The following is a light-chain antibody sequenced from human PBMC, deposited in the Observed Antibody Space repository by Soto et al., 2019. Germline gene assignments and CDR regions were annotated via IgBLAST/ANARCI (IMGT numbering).Light chain of an antibody. Sequence: QSALTQPASVSGSPGQSITISCTGTRSDVGGYNFVSWYQQHSGKAPKLMIYDVSNRPSGVSNRFSGSKSGNTASLTISGLQVEDEADYYCNSYTSSDTRVFGGGTKLTVL. J-gene: IGLJ3*02. CDR1: RSDVGGYNF. CDR3: NSYTSSDTRV. CDR2: DVS. V-gene: IGLV2-14*01.